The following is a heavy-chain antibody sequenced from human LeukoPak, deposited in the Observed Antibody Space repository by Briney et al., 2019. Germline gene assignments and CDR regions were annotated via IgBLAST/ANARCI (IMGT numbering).Heavy chain of an antibody. Sequence: GGSLRLSCAASGFTFSSYSMNWVRQAPGKGLEWVSSISRTSSYIYYADSVKGRFTISRDNAKNSLYLQMNSLRAEDTVVYYCARGSGTSGWFDPWGQGTLVTVSS. D-gene: IGHD1-7*01. V-gene: IGHV3-21*01. CDR2: ISRTSSYI. CDR3: ARGSGTSGWFDP. J-gene: IGHJ5*02. CDR1: GFTFSSYS.